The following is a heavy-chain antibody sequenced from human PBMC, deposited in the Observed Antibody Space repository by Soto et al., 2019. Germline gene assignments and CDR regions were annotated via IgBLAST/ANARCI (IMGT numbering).Heavy chain of an antibody. CDR3: ARYGGIGVAGSFDY. V-gene: IGHV4-59*13. CDR2: IFHSGST. J-gene: IGHJ4*02. Sequence: PSETLSLTCTVSGGSISSSYWIWIRQPPGKGLDWIGYIFHSGSTTYNPSLQSRVTISVDTSKNQFSLKLSSVTAADTAVYYCARYGGIGVAGSFDYWGQGALVTVSS. CDR1: GGSISSSY. D-gene: IGHD6-19*01.